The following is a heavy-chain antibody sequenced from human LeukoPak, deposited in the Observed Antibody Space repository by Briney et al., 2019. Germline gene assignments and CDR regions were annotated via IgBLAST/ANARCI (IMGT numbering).Heavy chain of an antibody. CDR2: IYYSGST. Sequence: SETLSLTCTVSGGSISSYYWSWIRQPPGKGLEWIGYIYYSGSTNYNPSLKSRVTMSVDTSKNQFSLKLSSVTAADTAVYYCARDQLEQQLVYYYYYMDVWGKGTTVTVSS. CDR1: GGSISSYY. D-gene: IGHD6-13*01. J-gene: IGHJ6*03. CDR3: ARDQLEQQLVYYYYYMDV. V-gene: IGHV4-59*12.